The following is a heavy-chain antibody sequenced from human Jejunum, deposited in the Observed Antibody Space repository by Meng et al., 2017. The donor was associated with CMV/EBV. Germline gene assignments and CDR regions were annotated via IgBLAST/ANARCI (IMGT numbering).Heavy chain of an antibody. V-gene: IGHV3-72*01. CDR3: AGSRGSGGYRPWGY. CDR2: IRVKANRYST. CDR1: GFTFSDQY. Sequence: SGFTFSDQYMDWVSQARGKGLEWVGRIRVKANRYSTEYAASVTGRVTISRDDSKNSLYLQMNRLKSEDTAVYYCAGSRGSGGYRPWGYWGQGTLVTVS. J-gene: IGHJ4*02. D-gene: IGHD2-15*01.